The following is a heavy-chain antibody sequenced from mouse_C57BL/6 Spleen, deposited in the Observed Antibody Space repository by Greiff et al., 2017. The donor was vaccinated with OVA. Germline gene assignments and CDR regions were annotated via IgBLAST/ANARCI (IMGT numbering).Heavy chain of an antibody. Sequence: QVQLQQPGAELVKPGASVKLSCKASGYTFTSYWMHWVKQRPGQGLEWIGMIHPNSGSTNYNEKFKSKATLTVDKSYSTDYMQLSSLTSEDSAVDYCARPSITTVVAYYAMDYWGQGTSVTVSS. J-gene: IGHJ4*01. D-gene: IGHD1-1*01. CDR1: GYTFTSYW. CDR2: IHPNSGST. CDR3: ARPSITTVVAYYAMDY. V-gene: IGHV1-64*01.